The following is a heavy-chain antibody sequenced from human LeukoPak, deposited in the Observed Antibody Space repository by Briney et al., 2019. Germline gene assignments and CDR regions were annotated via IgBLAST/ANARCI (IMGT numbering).Heavy chain of an antibody. CDR1: GFTFSSYA. Sequence: TGGSLRLSCAASGFTFSSYAMHWVRQAPGKGLEWVAVISYDGSNKYYADSVKGRFTISRDNSKNTLYLQMSSLRAEDTAVYYCAKSPADSGANAFDIWGRGTVVTVSS. V-gene: IGHV3-30*07. CDR2: ISYDGSNK. J-gene: IGHJ3*02. CDR3: AKSPADSGANAFDI. D-gene: IGHD3-10*01.